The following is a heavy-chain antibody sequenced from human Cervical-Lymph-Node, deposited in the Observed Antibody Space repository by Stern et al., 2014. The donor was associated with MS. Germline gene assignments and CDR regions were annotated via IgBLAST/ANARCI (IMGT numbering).Heavy chain of an antibody. V-gene: IGHV4-59*01. Sequence: QVQLQESGPRLVKPSETLSLTCSVSGGSISTYRWNWIRQSPGKGLEWIGYSYYDGSTNYNFSLKSRVIISVDRSGNQYSLKLSSVTAADTAVYYCARSPHTGSGWLCYFDYWGQGALVTVSS. CDR3: ARSPHTGSGWLCYFDY. CDR1: GGSISTYR. CDR2: SYYDGST. J-gene: IGHJ4*02. D-gene: IGHD6-19*01.